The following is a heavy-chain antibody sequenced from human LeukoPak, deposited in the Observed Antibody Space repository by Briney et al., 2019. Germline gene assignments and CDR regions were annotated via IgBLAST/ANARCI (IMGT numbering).Heavy chain of an antibody. Sequence: SETLSLTCTVSGGSISSYYWSWIRQPPGKGLEWIGYIYYSGSTNYNPSLKSRVTISVDTSKNQFSLKLSSVTAADTAVYYCARGTYYDFWSGTSWFDPWGQGTLVTVSS. CDR2: IYYSGST. V-gene: IGHV4-59*01. D-gene: IGHD3-3*01. CDR3: ARGTYYDFWSGTSWFDP. J-gene: IGHJ5*02. CDR1: GGSISSYY.